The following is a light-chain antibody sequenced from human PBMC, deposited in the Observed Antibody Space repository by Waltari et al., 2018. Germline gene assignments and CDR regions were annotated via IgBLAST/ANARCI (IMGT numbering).Light chain of an antibody. Sequence: EIVLTQSPATLSLSPGERATLSCRASQSVSSYLAWYQQKPGQAPRLLIYDASNRATGIPARFSGSGSGTDFTLTISSLEPEDFAVDYCQQRSNWPFFGPGTKVDIK. CDR2: DAS. J-gene: IGKJ3*01. CDR3: QQRSNWPF. V-gene: IGKV3-11*01. CDR1: QSVSSY.